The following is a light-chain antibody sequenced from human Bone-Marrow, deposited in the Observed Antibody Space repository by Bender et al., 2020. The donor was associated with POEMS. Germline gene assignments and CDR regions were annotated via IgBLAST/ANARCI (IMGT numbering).Light chain of an antibody. J-gene: IGLJ2*01. CDR2: EDN. CDR1: SSDVGGYDY. Sequence: QSVLTQPASVSGSPGQSITISCTGTSSDVGGYDYVSWYQQYPGKAPKLMIYEDNKRPSGVSHRFSGSKSGNTASLTISGLQAEDEADYYCCSKASPGVVFGGGTKLTVL. V-gene: IGLV2-14*01. CDR3: CSKASPGVV.